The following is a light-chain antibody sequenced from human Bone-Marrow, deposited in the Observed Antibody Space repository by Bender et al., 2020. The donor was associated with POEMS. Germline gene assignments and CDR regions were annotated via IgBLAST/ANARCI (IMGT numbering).Light chain of an antibody. CDR1: NIDDKS. CDR3: QAWDSTATYV. Sequence: YVLTQSPSASVAPGQTATLTCGGKNIDDKSVHWYQQRPGQAPVLVLFDDVDRPSSIPGRFSGSNSGNTATLTISRAEAGDDADYYCQAWDSTATYVFGTGTKVTVL. J-gene: IGLJ1*01. V-gene: IGLV3-21*02. CDR2: DDV.